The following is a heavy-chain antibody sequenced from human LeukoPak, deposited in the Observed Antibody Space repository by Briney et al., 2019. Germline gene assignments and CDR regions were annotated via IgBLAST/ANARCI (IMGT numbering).Heavy chain of an antibody. CDR3: AKDESPRIAADNY. D-gene: IGHD6-25*01. Sequence: GGSLRLSCAASGFTFNNHDMSWVRQAPGKGLQWVSAISGNGGRTYYADSVNGRFTISRDNSKNMLYLQMNSLRAEDTAVYYCAKDESPRIAADNYWGQGTLVTVSS. CDR2: ISGNGGRT. V-gene: IGHV3-23*01. CDR1: GFTFNNHD. J-gene: IGHJ4*02.